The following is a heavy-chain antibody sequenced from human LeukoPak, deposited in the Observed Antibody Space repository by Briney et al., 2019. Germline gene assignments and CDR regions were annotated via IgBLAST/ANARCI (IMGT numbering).Heavy chain of an antibody. Sequence: SETLSLTCTVSGDSVSSSYWSWIRQPAGKRMEWIGRIFASGETNYNPSLKTRVNMSRDTSKNQFSLRLTSVTAADTALYYCASERLASDAFDIWGQGTMVTVSS. CDR1: GDSVSSSY. V-gene: IGHV4-4*07. D-gene: IGHD5-12*01. J-gene: IGHJ3*02. CDR3: ASERLASDAFDI. CDR2: IFASGET.